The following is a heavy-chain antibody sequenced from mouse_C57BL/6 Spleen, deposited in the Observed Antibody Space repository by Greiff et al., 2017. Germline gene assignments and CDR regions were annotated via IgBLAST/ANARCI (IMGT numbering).Heavy chain of an antibody. J-gene: IGHJ2*01. CDR1: GYTFTSYW. V-gene: IGHV1-52*01. D-gene: IGHD1-1*01. CDR3: AILYYGY. CDR2: IDPSDSET. Sequence: QVQLKQSGAELVRPGSSVKLSCKASGYTFTSYWMHWVKQRPIQGLEWIGNIDPSDSETHYNQKFKDKATLTVDKSSSTADMQLSSLTSEDSAVYYCAILYYGYWGQGTTLTVSS.